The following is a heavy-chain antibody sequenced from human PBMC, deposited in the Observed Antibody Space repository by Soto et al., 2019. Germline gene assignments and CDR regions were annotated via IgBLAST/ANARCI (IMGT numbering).Heavy chain of an antibody. J-gene: IGHJ3*02. V-gene: IGHV1-18*01. D-gene: IGHD5-12*01. Sequence: QGQLLQSGDEVKKPGASVRVSCRASGYDFTSYGISWVRQAPGQGLEWVSWISAYNGKRDTAQKFQGRVTMTLDTSTDTAHMELGDLTSADTAVYYCARGDIVASIHDAFEIWGQGTMVAVSS. CDR2: ISAYNGKR. CDR1: GYDFTSYG. CDR3: ARGDIVASIHDAFEI.